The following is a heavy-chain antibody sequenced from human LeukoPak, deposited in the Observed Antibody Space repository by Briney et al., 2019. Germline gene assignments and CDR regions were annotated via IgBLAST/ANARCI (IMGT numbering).Heavy chain of an antibody. V-gene: IGHV3-48*03. Sequence: GGSLRLSCAASGFTFSSYETNWVRQAPGKGLEWVSYISSSGSTIYYADSVKGRFTISRDNAKNSLYLQMNSLRAEDTAVYYCASTGSSSWYFDYWGQGTLVTVSS. CDR1: GFTFSSYE. D-gene: IGHD6-13*01. J-gene: IGHJ4*02. CDR2: ISSSGSTI. CDR3: ASTGSSSWYFDY.